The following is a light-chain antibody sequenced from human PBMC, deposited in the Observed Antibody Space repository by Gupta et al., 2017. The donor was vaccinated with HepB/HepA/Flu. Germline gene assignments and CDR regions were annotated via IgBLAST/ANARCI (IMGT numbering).Light chain of an antibody. CDR1: QSVSNN. V-gene: IGKV3-15*01. CDR2: GAS. Sequence: EIVMTQSPATLPVSPGERATLSCRASQSVSNNLAWYQQIPGQAPRLLIFGASIRATGIPARFSGSGSGTDFTLTISSLQSEDFAVYYCQHYNNWPLTFGGGTKVEI. CDR3: QHYNNWPLT. J-gene: IGKJ4*01.